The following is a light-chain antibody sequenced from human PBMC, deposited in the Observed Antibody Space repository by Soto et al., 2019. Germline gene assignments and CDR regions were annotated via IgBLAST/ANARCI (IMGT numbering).Light chain of an antibody. CDR2: GAS. CDR1: QSGSSSY. V-gene: IGKV3-20*01. J-gene: IGKJ1*01. CDR3: QQYGSSLTWT. Sequence: EIVLTQSPGTLSLSPGERATLAGRAIQSGSSSYLAWYQQKPGQAPRLLLYGASSSATGIPDRFSGSGSGTDFTLTISRLEPEDFAVYYCQQYGSSLTWTFGQGTKVDIK.